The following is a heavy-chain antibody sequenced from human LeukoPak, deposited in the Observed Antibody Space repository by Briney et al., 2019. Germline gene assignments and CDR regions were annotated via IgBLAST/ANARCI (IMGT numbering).Heavy chain of an antibody. CDR1: GFTFSSYA. J-gene: IGHJ4*02. CDR3: AKVFYDILTGNDY. V-gene: IGHV3-23*01. Sequence: GGSLRLSCAASGFTFSSYAMSWVRQAPGKGLEWVSAISGSGGSTYYADSVKGRFTISRDNSKNTLYLQMTSLRAEDTAVYYCAKVFYDILTGNDYWGQGTLVTVSS. D-gene: IGHD3-9*01. CDR2: ISGSGGST.